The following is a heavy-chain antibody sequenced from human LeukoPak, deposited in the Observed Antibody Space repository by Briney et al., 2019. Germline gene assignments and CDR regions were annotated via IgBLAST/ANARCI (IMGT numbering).Heavy chain of an antibody. V-gene: IGHV3-21*01. D-gene: IGHD3-3*01. Sequence: PGGSLRLSCAASGFTFSSYSMNWVRQAPGKGLEWVSSISSSSSYIYYADSAKGRFTISRDNAKNSLYLQMNSLRAEDTAVYYCARGLITTVDYRGQGTLVTVSS. CDR3: ARGLITTVDY. J-gene: IGHJ4*02. CDR2: ISSSSSYI. CDR1: GFTFSSYS.